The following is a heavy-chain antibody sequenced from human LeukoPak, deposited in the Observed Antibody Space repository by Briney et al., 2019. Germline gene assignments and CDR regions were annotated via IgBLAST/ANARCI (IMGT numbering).Heavy chain of an antibody. Sequence: KPSGTLSLTCAVSGYSISSGYYWGWIRQPPGKGLEWIGSIYHSGSTYYNPSLKSRVTISVDTSKNQFSLKLTSVTAADTAVYYCARLHWNSNYWGQGTLVTVSS. CDR1: GYSISSGYY. D-gene: IGHD1-7*01. J-gene: IGHJ4*02. CDR3: ARLHWNSNY. CDR2: IYHSGST. V-gene: IGHV4-38-2*01.